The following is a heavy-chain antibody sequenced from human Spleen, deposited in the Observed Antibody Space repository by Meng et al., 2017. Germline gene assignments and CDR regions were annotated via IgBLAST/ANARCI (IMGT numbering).Heavy chain of an antibody. V-gene: IGHV4-61*08. Sequence: VHQPESGPGLVWPSDNPSLTCTVAGVSVSSIGYFWNWIRQPPGKGLEWLGYMYYEGGTGYNPSLKSRVAISVDMSKNQFSLKLSSVTPEDTAVYYCARMRRELVVNYYFDYWGQGTLVTVSS. CDR2: MYYEGGT. CDR3: ARMRRELVVNYYFDY. D-gene: IGHD6-6*01. CDR1: GVSVSSIGYF. J-gene: IGHJ4*02.